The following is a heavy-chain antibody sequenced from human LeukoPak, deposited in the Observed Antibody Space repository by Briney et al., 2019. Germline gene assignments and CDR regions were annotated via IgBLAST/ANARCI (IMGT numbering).Heavy chain of an antibody. CDR2: ISGNGGST. D-gene: IGHD6-19*01. CDR3: AKDRLVRYSYYGMDV. CDR1: GFTFSSYT. Sequence: GGSLRLSCAASGFTFSSYTMGWVRQAPGKGLEWVSAISGNGGSTYYADSVKGRFTISRDNSKNTLYLQMNSLRAEDTAVYYCAKDRLVRYSYYGMDVWGQGTTVTVSS. J-gene: IGHJ6*02. V-gene: IGHV3-23*01.